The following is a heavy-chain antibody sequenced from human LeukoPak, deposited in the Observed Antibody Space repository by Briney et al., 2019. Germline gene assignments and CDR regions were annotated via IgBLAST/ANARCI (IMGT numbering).Heavy chain of an antibody. Sequence: PSETLSLTCAVSGGSISSNSYYWSWIRQPPGKGLEWIGEINHSGSTNYNPSLKSRVTISVGTSKNQFSLKLSSVTAADTAVYYCARIWSRYYDILTGYCDYWGQGTLVTVSS. J-gene: IGHJ4*02. CDR1: GGSISSNSYY. CDR2: INHSGST. D-gene: IGHD3-9*01. CDR3: ARIWSRYYDILTGYCDY. V-gene: IGHV4-39*07.